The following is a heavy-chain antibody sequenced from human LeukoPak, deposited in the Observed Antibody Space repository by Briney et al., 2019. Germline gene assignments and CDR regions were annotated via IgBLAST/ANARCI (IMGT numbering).Heavy chain of an antibody. CDR2: IRYDGSNK. Sequence: GGSLRLSCAASGFTFSSYEMNWVRQAPGKGLEWVAFIRYDGSNKYYADSVKGRFTISRDNSKNTLYLQMNSLRAEDTAVYYCAKDSGQQQLVLPFDYWGQGTLVTVSS. CDR1: GFTFSSYE. J-gene: IGHJ4*02. D-gene: IGHD6-13*01. CDR3: AKDSGQQQLVLPFDY. V-gene: IGHV3-30*02.